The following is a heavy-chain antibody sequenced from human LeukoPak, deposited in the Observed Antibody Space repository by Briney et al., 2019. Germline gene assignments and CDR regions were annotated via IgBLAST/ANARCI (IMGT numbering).Heavy chain of an antibody. J-gene: IGHJ4*02. CDR2: ISSDGSRP. D-gene: IGHD1-26*01. Sequence: GGSLRLSCAASGFTFSSHWMHWVRQAPGKGLVWVSGISSDGSRPRYADSVNGRFTISRDNAKDTLYLQMNSLRAEDTAVYFCVRDGQGSTPLDYWGQGTLVTVSS. CDR3: VRDGQGSTPLDY. V-gene: IGHV3-74*01. CDR1: GFTFSSHW.